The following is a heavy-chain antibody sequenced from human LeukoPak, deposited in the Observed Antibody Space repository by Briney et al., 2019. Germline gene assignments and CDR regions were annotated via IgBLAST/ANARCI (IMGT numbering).Heavy chain of an antibody. D-gene: IGHD2-21*02. CDR2: INPNSGGT. CDR1: GYTFTGYY. Sequence: GASVKVSCKASGYTFTGYYMHWVRQAPGQGLEWVGWINPNSGGTNYAQKFQGRVTMTRDTSISTAYMELSRLSSDDTAVYYCARTLCGGDCYLGNYYYYYYMDVWGKGTTVTVSS. CDR3: ARTLCGGDCYLGNYYYYYYMDV. V-gene: IGHV1-2*02. J-gene: IGHJ6*03.